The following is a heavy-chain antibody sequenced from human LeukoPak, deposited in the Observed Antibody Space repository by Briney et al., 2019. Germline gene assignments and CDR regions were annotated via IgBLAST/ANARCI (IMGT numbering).Heavy chain of an antibody. Sequence: SETLSLTCAVYGGSFSGYYWSWIRQPPGKGLEWIGEINHSGSTNYNPSLKSRVTISVDTSKNQFSLKLSSVTAADTAVYYCARPIRYYGSGTRGAWFDPWGQGTLVTVSS. D-gene: IGHD3-10*01. J-gene: IGHJ5*02. CDR3: ARPIRYYGSGTRGAWFDP. V-gene: IGHV4-34*01. CDR1: GGSFSGYY. CDR2: INHSGST.